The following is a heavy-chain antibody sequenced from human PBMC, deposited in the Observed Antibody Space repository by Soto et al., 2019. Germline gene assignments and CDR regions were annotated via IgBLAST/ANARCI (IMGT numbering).Heavy chain of an antibody. D-gene: IGHD5-18*01. CDR1: GYSFTSYW. CDR3: ARSPGIQLWYGFHAFDI. Sequence: GESLKISCKGSGYSFTSYWIGWVRQMPGKGLEWMGIIYPGDSDTRYSPSFQGQVTISADKSISTAYLQWSSLKASGTAMYYCARSPGIQLWYGFHAFDIWGQGTMVTVSS. J-gene: IGHJ3*02. V-gene: IGHV5-51*01. CDR2: IYPGDSDT.